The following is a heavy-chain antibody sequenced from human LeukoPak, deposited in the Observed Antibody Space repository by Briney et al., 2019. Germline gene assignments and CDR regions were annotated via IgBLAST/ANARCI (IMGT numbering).Heavy chain of an antibody. CDR3: ARAPEYGLYYFDY. V-gene: IGHV4-39*07. D-gene: IGHD1-14*01. Sequence: SETLSLTYTVSGGSISSSSYYWGWIRQPPGKGLEWIGNIYYSGSTYYNPSLKSRVSISADTSKNQFSLKLTSVTAADTAVYYCARAPEYGLYYFDYWGQGTLVTVSS. J-gene: IGHJ4*02. CDR2: IYYSGST. CDR1: GGSISSSSYY.